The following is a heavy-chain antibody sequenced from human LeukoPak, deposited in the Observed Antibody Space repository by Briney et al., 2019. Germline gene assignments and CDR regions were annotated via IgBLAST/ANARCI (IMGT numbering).Heavy chain of an antibody. J-gene: IGHJ4*02. V-gene: IGHV3-7*01. CDR2: LKDDGSAI. D-gene: IGHD5-18*01. Sequence: PGGSLRLSCEASGFTFSDFWMSWVRQAPGKGLERVAHLKDDGSAIYYVDSVKGRFIISRDNAKNSLFLQMNSLRVEDTAVYYCARTVPGYPDDYFDFWGQGTLVTVSS. CDR3: ARTVPGYPDDYFDF. CDR1: GFTFSDFW.